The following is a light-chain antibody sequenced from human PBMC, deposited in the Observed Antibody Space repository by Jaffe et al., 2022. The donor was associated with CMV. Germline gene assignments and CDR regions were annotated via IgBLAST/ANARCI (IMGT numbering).Light chain of an antibody. CDR2: TTG. CDR3: LLYYGGAWV. Sequence: QTVVTQEPSLTVSPGGTVTLTCASSTGAVTSGYYPNWFQQKPGQAPRALIYTTGNKHSWTPARFSGSLLGGKAALTLSGVRPEDEAEYYCLLYYGGAWVFGGGTKLTVL. V-gene: IGLV7-43*01. CDR1: TGAVTSGYY. J-gene: IGLJ3*02.